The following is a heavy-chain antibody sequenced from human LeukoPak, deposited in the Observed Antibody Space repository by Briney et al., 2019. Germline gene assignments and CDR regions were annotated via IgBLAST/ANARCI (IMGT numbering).Heavy chain of an antibody. CDR2: IYAGGST. Sequence: PSETLSLTCTVSGGSISSYYWSWIRQPAGKGLEWIGHIYAGGSTSYNPFLKSRVTMSIDTSKNRFSLRLNSVTAADTAVYYCARYYYDTSGYYHDYWGQGTLVTVSS. D-gene: IGHD3-22*01. CDR3: ARYYYDTSGYYHDY. V-gene: IGHV4-4*07. CDR1: GGSISSYY. J-gene: IGHJ4*02.